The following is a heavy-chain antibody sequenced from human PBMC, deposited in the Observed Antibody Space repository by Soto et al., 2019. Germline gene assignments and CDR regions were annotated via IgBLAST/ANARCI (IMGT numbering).Heavy chain of an antibody. CDR1: GFTVSSNY. V-gene: IGHV3-53*01. CDR2: IYCGGST. D-gene: IGHD4-4*01. CDR3: AMPTITRPPYYYSCRLDL. Sequence: EVQLVESGGGLIQPGVSLRLSGAASGFTVSSNYMSWVRQAPGKGLEWVPVIYCGGSTYYADSVKGRVTISRDNSKNTLYLALNTLRAEGTAVYYWAMPTITRPPYYYSCRLDLCGKGTTDTVS. J-gene: IGHJ6*04.